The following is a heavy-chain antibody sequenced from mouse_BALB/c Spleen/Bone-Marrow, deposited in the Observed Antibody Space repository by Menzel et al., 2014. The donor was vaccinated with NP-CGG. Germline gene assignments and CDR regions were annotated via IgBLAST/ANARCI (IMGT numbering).Heavy chain of an antibody. CDR2: IRNKANGYTT. CDR1: GFTFTDYY. J-gene: IGHJ2*01. Sequence: EVNLVESGGGLVQPGGSLRLSCATSGFTFTDYYMSWVRQPPGKALEWLGFIRNKANGYTTEYSASVKGRFTISRDNCQSILYLQMNTLRAEDSATYYCARGGNDLDYWGQGTTLTVSS. CDR3: ARGGNDLDY. V-gene: IGHV7-3*02. D-gene: IGHD2-3*01.